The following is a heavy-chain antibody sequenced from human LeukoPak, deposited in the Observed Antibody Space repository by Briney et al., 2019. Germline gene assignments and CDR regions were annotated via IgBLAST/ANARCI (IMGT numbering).Heavy chain of an antibody. J-gene: IGHJ5*01. D-gene: IGHD3-3*01. Sequence: PGGSLRLSCAASGFIFSNYAMGWVRQAPGKGLEWVSGIRGSGPSMYYADSVKGRFTISRDNSKNIVYLQMDSLRVEDTAIYYCAKADTFGVVHLYYFVSWGHGAPVTVSS. V-gene: IGHV3-23*01. CDR2: IRGSGPSM. CDR3: AKADTFGVVHLYYFVS. CDR1: GFIFSNYA.